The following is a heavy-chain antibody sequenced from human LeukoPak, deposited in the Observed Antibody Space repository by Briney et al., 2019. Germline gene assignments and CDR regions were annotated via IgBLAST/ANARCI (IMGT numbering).Heavy chain of an antibody. Sequence: PSETLSLTCTVSGGSISSYYWSWIRQPPGKGLEWIGYIYYSGSTNYNPSLKSRVTISVDTSKNQFSLKLSSVTAADTAVYYCARLDSSSWYSRWFDPWGQGTLVTVSS. J-gene: IGHJ5*02. CDR2: IYYSGST. D-gene: IGHD6-13*01. V-gene: IGHV4-59*08. CDR3: ARLDSSSWYSRWFDP. CDR1: GGSISSYY.